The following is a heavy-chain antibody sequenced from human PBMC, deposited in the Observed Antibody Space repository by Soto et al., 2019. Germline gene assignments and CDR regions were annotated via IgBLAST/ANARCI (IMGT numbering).Heavy chain of an antibody. J-gene: IGHJ5*02. CDR2: INHSGST. CDR3: ASMYSSSWQLNWFDP. Sequence: PSETLSLTCAVYGGSVSGYYWSWIRQPPGKGLGWIGEINHSGSTNYNPSLKSRVTISVDTSKNQFSLKLSSVTAADTAVYYCASMYSSSWQLNWFDPWGQGTLVTVSS. D-gene: IGHD6-13*01. V-gene: IGHV4-34*01. CDR1: GGSVSGYY.